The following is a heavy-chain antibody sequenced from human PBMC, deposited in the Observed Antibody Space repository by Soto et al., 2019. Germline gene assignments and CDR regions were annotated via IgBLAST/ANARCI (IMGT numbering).Heavy chain of an antibody. V-gene: IGHV3-21*01. D-gene: IGHD2-2*02. Sequence: EVQLVESGGGLVKPGGSMRLSCAASGFTFSSYSMNWVRQAPGKGLEWVSSISSSSSYIYYADSVKGRFTISRDNAKNSLNLQMNSLRAEDTAVYYCARVPGRYCSSTSCYMGGMDVWGQGTTVTVSS. CDR1: GFTFSSYS. J-gene: IGHJ6*02. CDR3: ARVPGRYCSSTSCYMGGMDV. CDR2: ISSSSSYI.